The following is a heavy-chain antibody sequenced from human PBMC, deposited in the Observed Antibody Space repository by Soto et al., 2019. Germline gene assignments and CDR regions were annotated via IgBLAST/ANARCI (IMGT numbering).Heavy chain of an antibody. CDR2: IDWDEDR. CDR3: ARMRSDYDSSGLDY. D-gene: IGHD3-22*01. V-gene: IGHV2-70*04. J-gene: IGHJ4*02. Sequence: PTLVNPTETLTLTCAFSGFSLSTSGMRVSWIRQAPGKALEWLARIDWDEDRFYSTSLKTRLTISKDTSKNQVVLTMTKMDPVDTATYYCARMRSDYDSSGLDYWGQGILVTVSS. CDR1: GFSLSTSGMR.